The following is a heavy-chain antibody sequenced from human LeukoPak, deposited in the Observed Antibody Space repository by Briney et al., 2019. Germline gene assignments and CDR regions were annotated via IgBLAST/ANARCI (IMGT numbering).Heavy chain of an antibody. Sequence: GGSLRLSCAASGFTVSSSYMSWVRQAPGKGLEGVSIVYSGGSIYYADSVKGRFTTSRHNSNNTLDLQMNSLRTDDTAMYYCARSYSSAWLDYWGQGTLVTVSS. CDR1: GFTVSSSY. D-gene: IGHD6-19*01. CDR2: VYSGGSI. J-gene: IGHJ4*02. V-gene: IGHV3-53*04. CDR3: ARSYSSAWLDY.